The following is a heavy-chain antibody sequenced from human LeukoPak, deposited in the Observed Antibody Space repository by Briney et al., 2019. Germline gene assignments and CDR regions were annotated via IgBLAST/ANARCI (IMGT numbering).Heavy chain of an antibody. D-gene: IGHD2/OR15-2a*01. Sequence: PSETLSLTCAVYGGSFSGYYWSWIRQPPGKGLEWIGEINHSGSTNYNPSLKSRVTISIDTSKNQFSLKLSSVTAVDTAVYYCARVINGYYYYYMDVWGKGTTVTVSS. J-gene: IGHJ6*03. CDR3: ARVINGYYYYYMDV. CDR1: GGSFSGYY. V-gene: IGHV4-34*01. CDR2: INHSGST.